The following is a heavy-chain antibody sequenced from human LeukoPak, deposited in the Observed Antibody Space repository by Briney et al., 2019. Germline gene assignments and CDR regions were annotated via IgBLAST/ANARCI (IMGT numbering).Heavy chain of an antibody. Sequence: GASAKIFCKASGYTITSYGISCLRQAPGQGLEWLGWISAYNGTTNYEQTFQRRDTITSDATSITASIVQRSSIYEAETASYCSRDYYDSSGYYYELFDPWGQGTLVTVSS. CDR3: SRDYYDSSGYYYELFDP. D-gene: IGHD3-22*01. V-gene: IGHV1-18*01. CDR2: ISAYNGTT. CDR1: GYTITSYG. J-gene: IGHJ5*02.